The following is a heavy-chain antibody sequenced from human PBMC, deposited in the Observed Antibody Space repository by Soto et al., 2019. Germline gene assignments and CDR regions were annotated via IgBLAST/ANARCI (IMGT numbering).Heavy chain of an antibody. V-gene: IGHV3-21*01. CDR3: GGGSETLAY. CDR2: IDSTSSYI. J-gene: IGHJ4*02. CDR1: GFMFGGYG. D-gene: IGHD3-16*01. Sequence: GGPNRLSCGAAGFMFGGYGRNWVRQAPGKGLEWVSSIDSTSSYIYYADSVKGRFTISRDNAKNLVYLQMHSLRAEDPVVYYCGGGSETLAYWGKGTLVTVSS.